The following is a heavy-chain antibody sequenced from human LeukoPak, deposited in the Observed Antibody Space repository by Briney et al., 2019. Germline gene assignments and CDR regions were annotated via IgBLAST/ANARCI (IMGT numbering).Heavy chain of an antibody. V-gene: IGHV1-18*01. CDR1: GGTFSSYA. CDR2: IIAYNGNT. Sequence: ASVKVSCKASGGTFSSYAISWVRQAPGQGLEWMGGIIAYNGNTNYAQKLQGRVTMTTDTSTSTAYMELRSLRSDDTAVYYCARASSTVTTLFDYWGQGTLVTVSS. CDR3: ARASSTVTTLFDY. D-gene: IGHD4-17*01. J-gene: IGHJ4*02.